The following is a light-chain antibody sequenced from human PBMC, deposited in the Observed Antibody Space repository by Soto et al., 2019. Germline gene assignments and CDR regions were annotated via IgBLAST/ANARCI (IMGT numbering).Light chain of an antibody. CDR1: QSVSRY. V-gene: IGKV3-11*01. J-gene: IGKJ5*01. Sequence: EIVLTHSPATLSLSPAETATLSCRASQSVSRYLAWYQQKPGQAPSLLIYDASYRATGIPARFSGSGSGTDFTLTISSLEPEDFAVYYCQQRSNWITFGQGTRVEI. CDR2: DAS. CDR3: QQRSNWIT.